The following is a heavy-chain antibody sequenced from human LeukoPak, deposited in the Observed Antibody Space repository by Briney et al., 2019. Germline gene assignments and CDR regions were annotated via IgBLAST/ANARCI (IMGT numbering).Heavy chain of an antibody. V-gene: IGHV3-48*03. CDR3: AREGQWPRQDAFDI. J-gene: IGHJ3*02. CDR1: GFTLSSYE. CDR2: ISSSGSTI. D-gene: IGHD6-19*01. Sequence: GGSLRLSRAASGFTLSSYEMNWVRQAPGKGLEWVSYISSSGSTIYYADSVKGRFTISRDNAKNSLYLQMNSLRAEDTAAYYCAREGQWPRQDAFDIWGQGTMVTVSS.